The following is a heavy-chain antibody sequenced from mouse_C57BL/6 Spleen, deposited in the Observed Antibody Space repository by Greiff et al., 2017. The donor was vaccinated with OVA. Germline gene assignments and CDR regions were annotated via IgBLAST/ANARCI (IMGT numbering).Heavy chain of an antibody. CDR2: IYPGNSDT. CDR3: TRSTTGAGTMDY. CDR1: GYTFNSYW. D-gene: IGHD1-1*01. Sequence: VQLQQSGTVLARPGASVKMSCKTSGYTFNSYWMHWVNQRPGQGLEWIGAIYPGNSDTSYNQKFTGKATLTAVKSDSMAYMELSSLTNEDSAGYYCTRSTTGAGTMDYWGQGTSVTVSS. J-gene: IGHJ4*01. V-gene: IGHV1-5*01.